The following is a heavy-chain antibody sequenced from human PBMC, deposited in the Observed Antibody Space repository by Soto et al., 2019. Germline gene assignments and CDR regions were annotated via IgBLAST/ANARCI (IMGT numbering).Heavy chain of an antibody. Sequence: ASVKVSCKASGYTFARYHIGWVRQAPGQGLEWMGWISAYNGDTSYAQKFQGRVTMTTDTSTSTAYLELESLRFDDTAVYFCARLDYGSGYFYYYYMDVWGSGTTVTVSS. CDR3: ARLDYGSGYFYYYYMDV. CDR2: ISAYNGDT. D-gene: IGHD3-10*01. CDR1: GYTFARYH. J-gene: IGHJ6*03. V-gene: IGHV1-18*01.